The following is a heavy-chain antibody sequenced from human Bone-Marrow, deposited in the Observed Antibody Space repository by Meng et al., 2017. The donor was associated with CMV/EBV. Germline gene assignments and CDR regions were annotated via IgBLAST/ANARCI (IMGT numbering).Heavy chain of an antibody. D-gene: IGHD3-10*01. Sequence: GESLKISCAASGFTFSSYAVHWVRQAPGKGLEWVAVISYDGSNKYYADSVKGRFTISRDNSKNTLYLQMNSLRAEDTAVYYCARTLWFGELSGMDVWGQGTTVTVSS. CDR2: ISYDGSNK. J-gene: IGHJ6*02. CDR1: GFTFSSYA. CDR3: ARTLWFGELSGMDV. V-gene: IGHV3-30*04.